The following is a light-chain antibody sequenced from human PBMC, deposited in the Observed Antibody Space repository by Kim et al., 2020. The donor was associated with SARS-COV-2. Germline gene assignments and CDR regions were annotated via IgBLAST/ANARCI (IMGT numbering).Light chain of an antibody. J-gene: IGLJ1*01. CDR3: SSYAGRYTFV. CDR1: SKDVGDYNY. CDR2: DVS. Sequence: AQPVTISSTGTSKDVGDYNYVSWYQQHPGKAPKLMVYDVSRRPSGVPDRFSGSKSGNTASLTISGLQAEDEADYYCSSYAGRYTFVFGTGTKSPS. V-gene: IGLV2-11*01.